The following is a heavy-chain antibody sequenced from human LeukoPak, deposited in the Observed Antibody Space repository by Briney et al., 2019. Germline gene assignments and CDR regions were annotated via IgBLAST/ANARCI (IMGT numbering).Heavy chain of an antibody. CDR3: VRGRGRDGYNEYYYYYYGMDV. V-gene: IGHV4-34*01. J-gene: IGHJ6*02. CDR2: INHSGST. D-gene: IGHD5-24*01. CDR1: GGSFSGYY. Sequence: SETLSLTCAVYGGSFSGYYWSWIRQPPGKGLEWIGEINHSGSTNYNPSLKSRVTISVDTSKNQFSLKLSSVTAADTAVYYCVRGRGRDGYNEYYYYYYGMDVWGQGTTVTVSS.